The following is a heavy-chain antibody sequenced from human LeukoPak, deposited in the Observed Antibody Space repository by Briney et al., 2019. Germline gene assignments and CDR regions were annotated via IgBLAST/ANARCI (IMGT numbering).Heavy chain of an antibody. Sequence: PSETLSLTCTVSGGSISSYYWSWMRQPPGKGLEWIGYIYYSGSTNYNPSLKSRVTISVDTSKNQFSLKLSSVTAADTAVYYCARTLGGSSWYKFDYWGQGTLVTVSS. D-gene: IGHD6-13*01. J-gene: IGHJ4*02. CDR3: ARTLGGSSWYKFDY. CDR1: GGSISSYY. CDR2: IYYSGST. V-gene: IGHV4-59*01.